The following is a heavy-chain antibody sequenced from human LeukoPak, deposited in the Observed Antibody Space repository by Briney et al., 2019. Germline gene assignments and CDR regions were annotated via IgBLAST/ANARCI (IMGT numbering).Heavy chain of an antibody. Sequence: GASVKVSCKASGYTFTSYYMHWVRQAPGQGLEWMGIINPSGGSTSYAQKFQGRVTMTRDMSTSTVYMELSSLRSEDTAVYYCARGMYYYDSSGYYHGGPYYYYYMDVWGKGTTVTISS. CDR2: INPSGGST. CDR3: ARGMYYYDSSGYYHGGPYYYYYMDV. D-gene: IGHD3-22*01. V-gene: IGHV1-46*01. CDR1: GYTFTSYY. J-gene: IGHJ6*03.